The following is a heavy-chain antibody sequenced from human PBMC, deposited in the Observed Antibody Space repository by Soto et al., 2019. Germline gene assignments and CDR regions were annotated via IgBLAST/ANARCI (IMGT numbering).Heavy chain of an antibody. Sequence: QVQLVESGGGVVQPGRSLRLSCAASGFTFSSYGIHWVRQAPGKGLDWVAFISYDTINKFYADSVKGRFTISRDNSKNTLYLQMNCLRAEDTAVYYCVRDFAKQDAFDIWGQGTMVTVSS. CDR3: VRDFAKQDAFDI. J-gene: IGHJ3*02. CDR2: ISYDTINK. CDR1: GFTFSSYG. V-gene: IGHV3-30-3*01.